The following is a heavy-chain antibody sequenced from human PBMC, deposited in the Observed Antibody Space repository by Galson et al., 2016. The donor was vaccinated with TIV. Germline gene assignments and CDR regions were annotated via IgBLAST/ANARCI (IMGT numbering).Heavy chain of an antibody. V-gene: IGHV3-30*03. D-gene: IGHD5-12*01. CDR3: ATIAYGCSYGNGLDY. CDR2: IKHDGSEQ. J-gene: IGHJ4*02. CDR1: GVPFNGYS. Sequence: SLRLSCAASGVPFNGYSMHWVRQPPGGGLEWVSVIKHDGSEQFYADSVKGRFTVSRDNSKRMLHLHMNSLRHEDTALYYCATIAYGCSYGNGLDYWGQGTLVTVSS.